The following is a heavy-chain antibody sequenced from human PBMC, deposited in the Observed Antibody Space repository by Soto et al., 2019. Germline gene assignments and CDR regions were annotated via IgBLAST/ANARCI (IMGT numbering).Heavy chain of an antibody. V-gene: IGHV4-59*01. CDR1: GGSISSYY. D-gene: IGHD3-10*01. CDR2: IYYSGST. CDR3: ARIPHYSDTYYMDS. Sequence: PSETLSLTCTVSGGSISSYYWSWIRQPPGKGLEWIGYIYYSGSTNYNPSLKSRVTISEDTSKNQVVLTMTNMDPVDTATYYCARIPHYSDTYYMDSWGQGTLVTVSS. J-gene: IGHJ4*02.